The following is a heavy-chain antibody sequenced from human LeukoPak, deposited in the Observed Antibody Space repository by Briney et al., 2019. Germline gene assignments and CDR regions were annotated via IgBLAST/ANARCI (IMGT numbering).Heavy chain of an antibody. V-gene: IGHV1-2*02. J-gene: IGHJ5*02. D-gene: IGHD3-16*02. CDR3: ARDPALSSWFDP. Sequence: ASVKVSCKASGYTFTGYYMHWVRQAPGQGLEWMGWINPNSGGTNYAQKFQGRVTMTRDTSISTAYMELSRLRSDDTAVYYCARDPALSSWFDPWGQGTLVTVSS. CDR2: INPNSGGT. CDR1: GYTFTGYY.